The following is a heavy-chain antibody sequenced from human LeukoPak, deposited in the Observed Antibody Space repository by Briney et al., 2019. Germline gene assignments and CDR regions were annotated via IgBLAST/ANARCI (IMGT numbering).Heavy chain of an antibody. D-gene: IGHD5-12*01. CDR3: AKDRRDIVATMIETSTAQFDP. CDR2: ISYDGSNK. CDR1: GFTFSSYG. J-gene: IGHJ5*02. Sequence: GGSLRLSCAAPGFTFSSYGMHWVRQAPGKGLEWVAVISYDGSNKYYADSVKGRFTISRDNSKNTLYLQMNSLRAEDTAVYYCAKDRRDIVATMIETSTAQFDPWGQGTLVTVSS. V-gene: IGHV3-30*18.